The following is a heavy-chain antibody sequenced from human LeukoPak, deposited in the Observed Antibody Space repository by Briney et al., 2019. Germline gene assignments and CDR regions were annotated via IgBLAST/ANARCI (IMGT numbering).Heavy chain of an antibody. J-gene: IGHJ4*02. CDR1: GYTFTGYY. D-gene: IGHD3-22*01. Sequence: ASVKVSCKASGYTFTGYYMRWVRQAPGQGLEWMGWINPNSGGTNYAQKFQGRVTMTRDTSISTAYMELSRLRSDDTAVYYCARDSAYYYDSSGSDYWGQGTLVTVSS. CDR3: ARDSAYYYDSSGSDY. V-gene: IGHV1-2*02. CDR2: INPNSGGT.